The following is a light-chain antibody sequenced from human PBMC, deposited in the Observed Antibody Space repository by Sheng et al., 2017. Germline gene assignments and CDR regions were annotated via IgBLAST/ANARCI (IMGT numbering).Light chain of an antibody. J-gene: IGKJ5*01. V-gene: IGKV1-39*01. Sequence: DIQMTQSPSSLSASVGDRVTIFCRASQSIRTSLNWYQQKPGTAPKLLIYAASSLQSGVPSRFSGSGSGTDFTLTINSLQPGDFATYYCQQGYSRPPAFGQGTRLEIK. CDR1: QSIRTS. CDR3: QQGYSRPPA. CDR2: AAS.